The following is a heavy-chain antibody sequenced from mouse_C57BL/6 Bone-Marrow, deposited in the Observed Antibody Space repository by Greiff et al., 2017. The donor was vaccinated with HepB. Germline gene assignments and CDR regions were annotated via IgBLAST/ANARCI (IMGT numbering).Heavy chain of an antibody. V-gene: IGHV1-55*01. CDR2: IYPGSGST. J-gene: IGHJ1*03. Sequence: QVQLKQPGAELVKPGASVKMSCKASGYTFTSYWITWVKQRPGQGLEWIGDIYPGSGSTNYNEKFKSKATLTVDTSSSTAYMQLSSLTSEDSAVYYCARSDDGYHWYFDVWGTWTTVTVSS. CDR3: ARSDDGYHWYFDV. CDR1: GYTFTSYW. D-gene: IGHD2-3*01.